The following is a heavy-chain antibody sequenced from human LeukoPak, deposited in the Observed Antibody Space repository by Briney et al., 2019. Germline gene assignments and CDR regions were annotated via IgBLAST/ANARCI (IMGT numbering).Heavy chain of an antibody. CDR3: ARGGNWNDPDC. V-gene: IGHV4-59*01. Sequence: SETLSFNCTGSGGSISSYYWSWLRPPPGKGLEWIGYIYYSGSTNYNPSVKSRVTISVDTSKNQFSLKLSSVTAADRAVYYCARGGNWNDPDCWGQGTLVTVSS. D-gene: IGHD1-1*01. CDR1: GGSISSYY. J-gene: IGHJ4*02. CDR2: IYYSGST.